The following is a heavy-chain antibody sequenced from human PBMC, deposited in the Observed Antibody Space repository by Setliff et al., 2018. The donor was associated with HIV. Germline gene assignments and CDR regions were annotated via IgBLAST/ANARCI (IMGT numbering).Heavy chain of an antibody. CDR3: AKAIRPAAAGTWLGPFDY. CDR1: GFTFSSYA. CDR2: ISGSGGTT. Sequence: GGSLRLSCAASGFTFSSYAMGWVRQAPGKGLEWVSSISGSGGTTYYADSVKGRFTISRDSSKNTLYLQMNSLRAEDTAIYYCAKAIRPAAAGTWLGPFDYWGQGTLVTVSS. J-gene: IGHJ4*02. D-gene: IGHD6-13*01. V-gene: IGHV3-23*01.